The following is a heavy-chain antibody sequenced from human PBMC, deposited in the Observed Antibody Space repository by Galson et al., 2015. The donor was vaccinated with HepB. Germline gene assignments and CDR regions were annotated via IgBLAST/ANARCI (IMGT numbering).Heavy chain of an antibody. Sequence: SLRLSCAASGFTFSSYAMRWVRQAPGKGLEWVSAISDSGGSTYYADSVKGRFTVSRDNSKNTLYLQMNSLRAEDTAVYYCAKVSRCTSTSCYYFDYWGQGTLVTVSP. J-gene: IGHJ4*02. CDR3: AKVSRCTSTSCYYFDY. CDR2: ISDSGGST. CDR1: GFTFSSYA. V-gene: IGHV3-23*01. D-gene: IGHD2-2*01.